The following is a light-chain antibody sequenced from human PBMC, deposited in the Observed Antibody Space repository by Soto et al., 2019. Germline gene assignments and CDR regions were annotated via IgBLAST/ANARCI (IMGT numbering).Light chain of an antibody. CDR2: DAS. V-gene: IGKV3-11*01. CDR1: QSASSY. J-gene: IGKJ5*01. CDR3: QQRSNWLIT. Sequence: ESVLTQSPATLSLSPGERAPLSVNASQSASSYLAWYQQKPGQAPRLLIYDASNRATGIPARFSGSGSGTDFTLTISSLEPEDFAVYYCQQRSNWLITFGQGTRLEIK.